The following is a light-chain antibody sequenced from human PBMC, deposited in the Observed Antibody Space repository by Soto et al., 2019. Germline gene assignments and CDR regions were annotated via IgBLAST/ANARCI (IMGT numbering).Light chain of an antibody. CDR3: QQYYSPPLT. CDR2: WAS. J-gene: IGKJ4*01. Sequence: DIVMTQSPDSLAVSLGERATINCKSSQSVLYNSNNKNYLAWYQQKPGQPPQLLIYWASARESGVPDRFIGSGSGTDFTLTISSLQAEDGAVYYCQQYYSPPLTFGGGTKVEIK. V-gene: IGKV4-1*01. CDR1: QSVLYNSNNKNY.